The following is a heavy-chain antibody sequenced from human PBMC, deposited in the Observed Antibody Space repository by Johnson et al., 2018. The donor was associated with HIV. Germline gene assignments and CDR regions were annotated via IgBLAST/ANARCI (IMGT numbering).Heavy chain of an antibody. Sequence: QVQLVESGGGLVQPGGSLRLSCAASGFTFSTYAMHWVRQAPGKGLEWVAAISYDGSNKYYADSVKGRFTISRDNSKNTLYLQMNSLRAEDTAVYYCARDLKSYYDSSGYDRDAFDIWGQGTMVTVSS. D-gene: IGHD3-22*01. CDR1: GFTFSTYA. J-gene: IGHJ3*02. CDR2: ISYDGSNK. CDR3: ARDLKSYYDSSGYDRDAFDI. V-gene: IGHV3-30-3*01.